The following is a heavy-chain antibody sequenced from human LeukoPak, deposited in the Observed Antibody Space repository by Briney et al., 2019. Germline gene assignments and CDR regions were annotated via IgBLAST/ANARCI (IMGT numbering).Heavy chain of an antibody. J-gene: IGHJ4*02. D-gene: IGHD3-10*01. CDR2: PSSDLNVK. CDR1: GFTFRNYV. V-gene: IGHV3-30-3*01. CDR3: AREGYYGSGSPPSLYFDY. Sequence: QSGGSLRLSCAASGFTFRNYVIHWVRQAPGKGLEWVAVPSSDLNVKLYADSVKGRFTISRDNSRSTLYLQMNSLRPEDTAIYYCAREGYYGSGSPPSLYFDYWGQGTLVTVSS.